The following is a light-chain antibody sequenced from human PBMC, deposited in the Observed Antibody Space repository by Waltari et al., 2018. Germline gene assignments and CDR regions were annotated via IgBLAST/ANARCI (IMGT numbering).Light chain of an antibody. V-gene: IGLV2-8*01. Sequence: QSALTQPPSASGSPGQSVTISCTGTSSDVGGYNFVSWYQHHPGKAPRLIIYEVSERPSGVPAGFSGAKSGNTASLTVSGLQAEDEADYYCSSYVANNNPVFGGGTKLTVL. CDR2: EVS. CDR3: SSYVANNNPV. CDR1: SSDVGGYNF. J-gene: IGLJ2*01.